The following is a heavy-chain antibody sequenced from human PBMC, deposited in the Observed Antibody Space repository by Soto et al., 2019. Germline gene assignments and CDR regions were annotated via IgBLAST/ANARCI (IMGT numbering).Heavy chain of an antibody. V-gene: IGHV3-66*01. CDR2: IYSGGST. CDR1: GFTVSSNS. CDR3: ARDTDGYNPSWY. Sequence: EVPLVESGGGLVQPGGSLRLSCAASGFTVSSNSMSWVRQAPGKGLEWVSVIYSGGSTYYADSVKGRFTISRDNSKNTLYLQMNSLRAEDTAVYYCARDTDGYNPSWYWGQGTLVTVSS. D-gene: IGHD5-12*01. J-gene: IGHJ4*02.